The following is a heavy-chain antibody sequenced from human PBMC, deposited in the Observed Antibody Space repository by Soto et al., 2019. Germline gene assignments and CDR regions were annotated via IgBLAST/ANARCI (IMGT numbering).Heavy chain of an antibody. D-gene: IGHD1-26*01. V-gene: IGHV3-48*02. J-gene: IGHJ5*02. Sequence: EVQLVESGGGLVQPGGSLRLSCAASGFIFSTYNMNWVRQAPGKGLEWVSDISGSGSTSYYADSVKGRFTISIDNDKNSLYLQMNSLRDEDTAVYYCVRGATHRTWFDPWGQGTLVTVSS. CDR1: GFIFSTYN. CDR2: ISGSGSTS. CDR3: VRGATHRTWFDP.